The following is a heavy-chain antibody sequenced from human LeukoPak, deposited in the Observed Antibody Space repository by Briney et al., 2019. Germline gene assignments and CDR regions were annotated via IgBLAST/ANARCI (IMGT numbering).Heavy chain of an antibody. Sequence: EASVKVSCKASGYTFTGYYMHWVRQAPGQGLEWMGWINPNSGGTNYAQKFQGRVTMTRDTSISTAYMELSRLRSDDTAVHYCATLEFGELFTATDYWGQGTLVTVSS. D-gene: IGHD3-10*01. J-gene: IGHJ4*02. CDR3: ATLEFGELFTATDY. V-gene: IGHV1-2*02. CDR2: INPNSGGT. CDR1: GYTFTGYY.